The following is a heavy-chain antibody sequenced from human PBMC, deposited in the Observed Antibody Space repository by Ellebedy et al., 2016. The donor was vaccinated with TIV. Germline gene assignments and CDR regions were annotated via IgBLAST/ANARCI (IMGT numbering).Heavy chain of an antibody. V-gene: IGHV3-15*01. CDR2: ITGQTDGGPP. CDR3: NTEAVVVVEAPLDN. CDR1: GFSFTNAW. D-gene: IGHD2-15*01. J-gene: IGHJ4*02. Sequence: PGGSLRLSCVASGFSFTNAWLNWVRQAPGTGLEWVGRITGQTDGGPPDYAAPVRVRFTISRDESQNPLLLQMTSLKTEDTAVYYCNTEAVVVVEAPLDNWGKGTLVTVSS.